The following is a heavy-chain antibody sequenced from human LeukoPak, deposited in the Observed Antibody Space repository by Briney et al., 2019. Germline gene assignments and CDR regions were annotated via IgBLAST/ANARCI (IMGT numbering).Heavy chain of an antibody. J-gene: IGHJ6*04. D-gene: IGHD3-9*01. CDR3: ARYYDILTGYHKLDV. CDR1: GFTFSSYA. V-gene: IGHV3-21*01. CDR2: ISSSSSYI. Sequence: GGSLRLSCAASGFTFSSYAMSWVRQAPGKGLEWVSSISSSSSYIYYADSVKGRFTISRDNAKNSLYLQMNSLRAEDTAVYYCARYYDILTGYHKLDVWGKGTTVTVSS.